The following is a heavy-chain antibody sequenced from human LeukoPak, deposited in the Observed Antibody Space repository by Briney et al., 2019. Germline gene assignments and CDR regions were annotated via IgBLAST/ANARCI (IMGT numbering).Heavy chain of an antibody. J-gene: IGHJ5*02. CDR3: ARARVSSPSEYNWFDP. V-gene: IGHV4-4*07. Sequence: SETLSLTCTVSGGSISSYYCSWIRQPAGKGLEWIGRIYTSGSTNYNPSLKSRVTMSVDTSKNQFSLKLSSVTAADTAVYYCARARVSSPSEYNWFDPWGQGTLVTVSS. CDR1: GGSISSYY. D-gene: IGHD6-13*01. CDR2: IYTSGST.